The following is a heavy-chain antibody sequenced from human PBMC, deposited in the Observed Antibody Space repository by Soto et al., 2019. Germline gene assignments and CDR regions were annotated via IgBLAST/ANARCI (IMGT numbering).Heavy chain of an antibody. V-gene: IGHV4-34*01. CDR3: ARGLFSENYYSGGWYYFDY. CDR1: GGSFSGYS. Sequence: SETLSLTCAVYGGSFSGYSWTWIRQSPGKGLERIGQINHSGSTTYNPSLKSRVTISLATSKNHFSLELSSVTAADTAVYYCARGLFSENYYSGGWYYFDYWGQGTLVTVSS. J-gene: IGHJ4*02. CDR2: INHSGST. D-gene: IGHD1-26*01.